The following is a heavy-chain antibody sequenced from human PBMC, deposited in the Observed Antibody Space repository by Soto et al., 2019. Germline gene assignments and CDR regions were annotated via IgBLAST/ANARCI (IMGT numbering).Heavy chain of an antibody. Sequence: SGGSLRLSCAASGFTFSSYGMHWVRQAPGKGLEWVAVISYDGSNKYYADSVKGRFTISRDNSKNTLYLQMNSLRAEDTAVYYCAKINYCSSTSCYRGKGGMDVWGQGTTVT. CDR2: ISYDGSNK. CDR1: GFTFSSYG. J-gene: IGHJ6*02. D-gene: IGHD2-2*02. V-gene: IGHV3-30*18. CDR3: AKINYCSSTSCYRGKGGMDV.